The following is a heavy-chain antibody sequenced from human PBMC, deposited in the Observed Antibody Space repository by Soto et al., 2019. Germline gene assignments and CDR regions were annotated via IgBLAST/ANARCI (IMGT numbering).Heavy chain of an antibody. CDR2: ISSSSSYI. CDR1: GFTFSSYS. V-gene: IGHV3-21*01. J-gene: IGHJ3*02. D-gene: IGHD3-22*01. Sequence: GGSMRLSCAASGFTFSSYSMNWVRQAPGKGLEWVSSISSSSSYIYYADSVKGRFTISRDNAKNSLYLQMNSLRAEDTAVYYCARTVYDSSDHDAFDIWGQGTMVTVSS. CDR3: ARTVYDSSDHDAFDI.